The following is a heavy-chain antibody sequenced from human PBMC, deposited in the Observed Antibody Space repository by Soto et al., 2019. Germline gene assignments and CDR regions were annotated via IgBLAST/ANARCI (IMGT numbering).Heavy chain of an antibody. D-gene: IGHD2-15*01. J-gene: IGHJ5*02. Sequence: SETLSLTCTVSGGSISSGDYYWGWIRQPPGKGLEWIGYIYYSGRTSSNPAPKSHVTISVDRSKNQFSQKMSSVTAEDTAVYSLEKPVYCYGNTCYAGDFDPWGQGTLVTVSS. CDR1: GGSISSGDYY. V-gene: IGHV4-61*05. CDR3: EKPVYCYGNTCYAGDFDP. CDR2: IYYSGRT.